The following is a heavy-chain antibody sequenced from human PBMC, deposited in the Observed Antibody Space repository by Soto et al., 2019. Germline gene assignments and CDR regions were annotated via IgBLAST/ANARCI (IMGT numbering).Heavy chain of an antibody. CDR1: GFTFSSYG. CDR3: AKENYYGSGSPSN. CDR2: ISYDGSNK. D-gene: IGHD3-10*01. V-gene: IGHV3-30*18. J-gene: IGHJ4*02. Sequence: GGSLRLSCAASGFTFSSYGMHWVRQAPGKGLEWVAVISYDGSNKYYADSVKGRFTISRDNSKNTLYLQMNSLRAEDTAVYYCAKENYYGSGSPSNWGQGTLVTVSS.